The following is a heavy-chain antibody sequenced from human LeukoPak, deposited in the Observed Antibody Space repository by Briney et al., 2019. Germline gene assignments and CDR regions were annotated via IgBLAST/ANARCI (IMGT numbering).Heavy chain of an antibody. D-gene: IGHD6-19*01. CDR1: GGSISSSSYY. J-gene: IGHJ4*02. CDR3: ARVPEAVAETYYFDY. Sequence: SETLSLTCTVSGGSISSSSYYWGWIRQPPGKGLEWIGSIYYSGSTYYNPSLKSRVTISLDTSKNQFSLKLTSVTAADTAVYYCARVPEAVAETYYFDYWGQGTLVTVSS. CDR2: IYYSGST. V-gene: IGHV4-39*07.